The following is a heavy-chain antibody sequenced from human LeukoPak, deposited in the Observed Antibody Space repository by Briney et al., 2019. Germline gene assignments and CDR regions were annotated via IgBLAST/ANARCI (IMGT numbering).Heavy chain of an antibody. CDR1: GFTFSSYS. D-gene: IGHD6-19*01. J-gene: IGHJ4*02. V-gene: IGHV3-21*01. Sequence: GGSLRLSCAASGFTFSSYSMNWVRQAPGKGLEWVSSISSSSSYIYYADSVKGRFTISRDNAKNSLYPQMNGLRAEDTAVYYCARDQLAVAGSDYWGQGTLVTVSS. CDR3: ARDQLAVAGSDY. CDR2: ISSSSSYI.